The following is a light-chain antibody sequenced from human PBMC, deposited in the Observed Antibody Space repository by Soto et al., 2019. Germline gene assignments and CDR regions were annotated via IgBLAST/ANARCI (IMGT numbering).Light chain of an antibody. CDR1: NSDVGDYNY. J-gene: IGLJ3*02. CDR2: DVS. V-gene: IGLV2-14*03. CDR3: SSYTTSSVWV. Sequence: QSTLTQPASVSGSPGQSITISCTGTNSDVGDYNYVSWYQHHPGKAPKLMIYDVSNRPSGVSNRFSGSKSGNTASLTISGLQAEDEADYYCSSYTTSSVWVFGGVTKVTVL.